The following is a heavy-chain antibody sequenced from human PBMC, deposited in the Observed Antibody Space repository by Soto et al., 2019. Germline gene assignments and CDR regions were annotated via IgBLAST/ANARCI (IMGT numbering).Heavy chain of an antibody. D-gene: IGHD4-17*01. CDR1: GGSISSSSYY. CDR3: ARRNGGYSYYFDY. J-gene: IGHJ4*02. V-gene: IGHV4-39*01. Sequence: PSETLSLTCTVSGGSISSSSYYWGWIRPPAGKGLVWIGSIYYSGSTYYNPSLKSRVTISVDTSKNQFSLKLSSVTAADTAVYYCARRNGGYSYYFDYWGQGTLVTVSS. CDR2: IYYSGST.